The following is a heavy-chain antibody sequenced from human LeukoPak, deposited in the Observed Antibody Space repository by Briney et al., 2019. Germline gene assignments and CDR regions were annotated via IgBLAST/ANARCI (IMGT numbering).Heavy chain of an antibody. Sequence: ASVKVSCKASGGTFSSYAISWVRQAPGQGLEWMGGIIPIFGTANYAQKFQGRVTIITDESTSTAYMELSSLRSEDTAVYYCARGRVTIFGVVNYYYYYMDVWGKGTTVTVSS. D-gene: IGHD3-3*01. CDR3: ARGRVTIFGVVNYYYYYMDV. CDR1: GGTFSSYA. V-gene: IGHV1-69*05. J-gene: IGHJ6*03. CDR2: IIPIFGTA.